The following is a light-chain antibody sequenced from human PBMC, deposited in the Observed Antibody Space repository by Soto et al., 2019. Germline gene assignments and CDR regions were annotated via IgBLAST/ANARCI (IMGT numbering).Light chain of an antibody. CDR2: GSS. V-gene: IGKV3-20*01. CDR3: QQYGSSLIT. CDR1: QSISTSY. J-gene: IGKJ3*01. Sequence: EIVLAQSPGTLSLSPGEKATLSCTASQSISTSYLAWYQQRPGQAPRLLIYGSSRRATGVPDRFSGSGSGTDFTLTISRLEPEDFAVYFCQQYGSSLITFGPGTKVDIK.